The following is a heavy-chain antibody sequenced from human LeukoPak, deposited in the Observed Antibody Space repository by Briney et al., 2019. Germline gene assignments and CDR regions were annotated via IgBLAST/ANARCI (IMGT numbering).Heavy chain of an antibody. CDR1: GFTFSSYA. D-gene: IGHD3-22*01. Sequence: GGSLRLSCAASGFTFSSYAMHWVRQAPGKGLEWVAVISYDGSNKYYADSVKGRFTISRDNSKNTLYLQMNSLRAEDTAVYYCARDLVVIRAFDYWGQGTLVTVSS. J-gene: IGHJ4*02. CDR2: ISYDGSNK. CDR3: ARDLVVIRAFDY. V-gene: IGHV3-30-3*01.